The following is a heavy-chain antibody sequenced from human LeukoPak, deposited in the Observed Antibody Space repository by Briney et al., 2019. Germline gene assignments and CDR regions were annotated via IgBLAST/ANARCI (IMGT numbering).Heavy chain of an antibody. V-gene: IGHV3-74*01. Sequence: GGSLRLSCAASGFTFSSYWMHWVRQAPGKGLVWVSRINSDGSSISYADSVKGRFTISRENAKNTLYLQMNSLRVEDTAIYYCVRDFKEKFDPWGQGTLVTVSS. CDR1: GFTFSSYW. J-gene: IGHJ5*02. CDR3: VRDFKEKFDP. CDR2: INSDGSSI.